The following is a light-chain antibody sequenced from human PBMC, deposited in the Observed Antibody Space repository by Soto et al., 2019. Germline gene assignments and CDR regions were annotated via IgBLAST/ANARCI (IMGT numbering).Light chain of an antibody. J-gene: IGLJ1*01. CDR2: DVS. CDR3: CSYVGGYSYV. Sequence: QSALTQPRSVSGSPGQSVTVSCIGTSSDVGDYNSVSWYQQHPGKAPKLMIYDVSKRPSGVPDRFSGSKSGNTASLTISGLQAEDEADYYCCSYVGGYSYVFGIGTKETVL. V-gene: IGLV2-11*01. CDR1: SSDVGDYNS.